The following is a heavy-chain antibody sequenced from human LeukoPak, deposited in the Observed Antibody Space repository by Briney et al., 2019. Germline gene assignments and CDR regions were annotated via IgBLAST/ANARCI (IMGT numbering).Heavy chain of an antibody. CDR2: ISISSNYK. J-gene: IGHJ4*02. Sequence: GGSLRLSCAASGFTFSRYSMNWVRQAPGKGLEWVSSISISSNYKYYPDSLKGRFTISRDNAKNSLYLQMNSLRAEDTAVYYCARGGTTFEHWGQGTLVTVSS. CDR3: ARGGTTFEH. D-gene: IGHD1-1*01. V-gene: IGHV3-21*01. CDR1: GFTFSRYS.